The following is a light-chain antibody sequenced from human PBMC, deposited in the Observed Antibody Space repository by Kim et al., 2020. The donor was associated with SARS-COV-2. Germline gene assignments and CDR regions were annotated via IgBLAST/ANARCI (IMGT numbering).Light chain of an antibody. Sequence: SATITCKSSQSVLYTSNNQNYLSWYQQEPGPPPKLLIYLASTRDYGVPDRFSCRRSGTDFTLTISSLQAEDVAVYYCQQYYSTPYTFAQGTKLVI. J-gene: IGKJ2*01. CDR2: LAS. V-gene: IGKV4-1*01. CDR1: QSVLYTSNNQNY. CDR3: QQYYSTPYT.